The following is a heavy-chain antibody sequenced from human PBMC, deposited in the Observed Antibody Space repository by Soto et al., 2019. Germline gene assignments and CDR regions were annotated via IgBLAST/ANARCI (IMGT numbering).Heavy chain of an antibody. CDR2: FDPEDGET. J-gene: IGHJ4*02. D-gene: IGHD3-3*01. V-gene: IGHV1-24*01. CDR3: ATRQITIFGVVSLFDY. Sequence: VKVSCKVSGYTLTELSMHWVRQAPGKGLEWMGGFDPEDGETIYAQKFQGRVTMTEDTSTDTAYMELSSLRSEDTAVYYCATRQITIFGVVSLFDYWGQGTLVTVSS. CDR1: GYTLTELS.